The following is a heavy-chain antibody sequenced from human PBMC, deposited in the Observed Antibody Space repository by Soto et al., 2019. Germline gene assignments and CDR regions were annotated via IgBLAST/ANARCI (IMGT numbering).Heavy chain of an antibody. CDR1: GYNFDSYG. CDR2: ITVRNGET. Sequence: QVQLVQSGAEVRQPGASVTVSCTASGYNFDSYGINWVRQAPGQGLEWMGWITVRNGETNYAQRIQGRVTMTSDTSTSTAYMELRNLRSDDTATYYCVRGGVAAAGPGDYWGQGTLVAVSS. V-gene: IGHV1-18*01. J-gene: IGHJ4*02. CDR3: VRGGVAAAGPGDY. D-gene: IGHD6-13*01.